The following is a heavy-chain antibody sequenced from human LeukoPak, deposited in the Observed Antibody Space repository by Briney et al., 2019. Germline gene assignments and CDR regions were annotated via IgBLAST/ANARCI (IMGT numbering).Heavy chain of an antibody. D-gene: IGHD4-17*01. Sequence: PGGSLRLSCAASGITFSSYGMHWVRQAPGKGLEWVAFIRYDGNNAFYVDSVKGRFTISRDNSKNTLYLQMNSLRAEDTAVYYCARDGDYNYYGMDVWGQGTTVTVSS. CDR3: ARDGDYNYYGMDV. CDR2: IRYDGNNA. CDR1: GITFSSYG. J-gene: IGHJ6*02. V-gene: IGHV3-30*02.